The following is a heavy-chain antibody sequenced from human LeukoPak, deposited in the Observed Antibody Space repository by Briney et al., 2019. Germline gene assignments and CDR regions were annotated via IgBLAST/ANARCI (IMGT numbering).Heavy chain of an antibody. CDR3: VRIYYGPDY. CDR1: GYIFTAHY. CDR2: INPNNGVT. Sequence: ASVKVSCKASGYIFTAHYIHWVRQAPGQGLEWMGWINPNNGVTNYAQKFQGRVTMTRDTSITTAYMELSSLRSGDTAVYYCVRIYYGPDYWGQGTLVTVSS. J-gene: IGHJ4*02. D-gene: IGHD4-17*01. V-gene: IGHV1-2*02.